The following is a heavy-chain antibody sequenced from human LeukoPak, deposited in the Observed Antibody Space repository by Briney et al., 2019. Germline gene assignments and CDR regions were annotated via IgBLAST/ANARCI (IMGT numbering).Heavy chain of an antibody. J-gene: IGHJ5*02. V-gene: IGHV4-34*01. Sequence: SEALSLSCGCNDTSFSVYYWSPNRQPPAKGLELIGEINHSGSTNYNPSLKSRVTISVDTSKNQFSLKLSSVTAADTAVYYCARVASYSSSSWGQGTMVTASS. CDR1: DTSFSVYY. CDR2: INHSGST. D-gene: IGHD3-22*01. CDR3: ARVASYSSSS.